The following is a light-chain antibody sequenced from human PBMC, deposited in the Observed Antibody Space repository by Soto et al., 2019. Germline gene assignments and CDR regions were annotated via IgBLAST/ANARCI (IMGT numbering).Light chain of an antibody. CDR1: SSDIGAYNW. V-gene: IGLV2-14*01. Sequence: QSVLTQPASVSGSPGQSITISCTGTSSDIGAYNWLSWYQQHPGKAPKLMIYEVINRPSGVSDRFSGSKSGNTASLTISGLQAEDEGYYYCSSYTTSNTLVFGGGTKVTVL. J-gene: IGLJ3*02. CDR2: EVI. CDR3: SSYTTSNTLV.